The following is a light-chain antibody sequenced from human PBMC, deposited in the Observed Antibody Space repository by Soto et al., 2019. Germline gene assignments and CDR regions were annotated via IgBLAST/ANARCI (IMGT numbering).Light chain of an antibody. CDR3: QQYSSPWT. CDR2: KAS. V-gene: IGKV1-5*03. Sequence: DIQMTQPPSTLSASVGDRVTITCRASQSIAWWLAWYQQKPGKAPKLLIYKASILESGVPSRFSGSGSGTEFTLTISSLQPDDIATYYCQQYSSPWTFGQGTKVEIK. J-gene: IGKJ1*01. CDR1: QSIAWW.